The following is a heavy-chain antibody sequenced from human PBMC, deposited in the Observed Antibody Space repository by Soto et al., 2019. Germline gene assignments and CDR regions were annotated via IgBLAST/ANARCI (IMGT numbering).Heavy chain of an antibody. CDR2: IYHSGNT. V-gene: IGHV4-38-2*01. D-gene: IGHD3-3*02. J-gene: IGHJ4*02. CDR1: GYSITNGYY. Sequence: SETLSLTCAVSGYSITNGYYWGWIRQPPGKGLEWIGSIYHSGNTYYNPSLKSRVTLSIDTSKNQFSLKLRSVTAADTAMYYCARVKLAGRGSFHDWGQGTLVTVSS. CDR3: ARVKLAGRGSFHD.